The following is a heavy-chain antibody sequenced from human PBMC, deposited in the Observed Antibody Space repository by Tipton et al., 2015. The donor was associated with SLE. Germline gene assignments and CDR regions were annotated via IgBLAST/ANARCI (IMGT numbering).Heavy chain of an antibody. J-gene: IGHJ4*02. CDR3: ARDLEAVTYYGYVWGSYRSHLNFDY. CDR2: ISAYNGNT. Sequence: QVQLVQSGAEVKKPGASVKVSCKASGYTFTSYGISWVRQAPGQGLEWMGWISAYNGNTNYAQKLQGRVTMTTDTSTSTAYMELRSLRSDDTAVYYCARDLEAVTYYGYVWGSYRSHLNFDYWGQGTLVTVSS. CDR1: GYTFTSYG. V-gene: IGHV1-18*04. D-gene: IGHD3-16*02.